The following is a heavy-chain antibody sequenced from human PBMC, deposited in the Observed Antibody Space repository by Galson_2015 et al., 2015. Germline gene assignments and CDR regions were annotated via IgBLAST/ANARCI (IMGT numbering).Heavy chain of an antibody. Sequence: SLRLSCAASGSSFSSYWMHWVRQVPGKGLVWVSHINNDGCGTGYADSVKGRFTISRDNAKNTLYLQMNSLRSEDTAVYYCARDLWANYYYYGMDVWGQGTTVTVSS. D-gene: IGHD1-26*01. CDR2: INNDGCGT. J-gene: IGHJ6*02. V-gene: IGHV3-74*01. CDR3: ARDLWANYYYYGMDV. CDR1: GSSFSSYW.